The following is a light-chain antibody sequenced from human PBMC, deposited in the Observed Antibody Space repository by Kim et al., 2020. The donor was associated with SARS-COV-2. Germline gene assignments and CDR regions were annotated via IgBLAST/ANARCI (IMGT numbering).Light chain of an antibody. V-gene: IGKV3-20*01. CDR3: QQYGSSPPLT. Sequence: EIVLTQSPGTLSLSPGERATLSCRASQSVSSTYLAWHQQKPGQAPRLLIYGASSRATGIPDRFTGSGSGTHFSLTISRLEPEDFAVYYCQQYGSSPPLTFGGGTKLEIK. CDR2: GAS. CDR1: QSVSSTY. J-gene: IGKJ4*01.